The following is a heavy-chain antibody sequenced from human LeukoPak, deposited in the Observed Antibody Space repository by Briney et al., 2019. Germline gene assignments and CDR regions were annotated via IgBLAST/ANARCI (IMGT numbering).Heavy chain of an antibody. Sequence: PGGSLRLSCAASGFTFSSYSMNWVRQAPGKGLEWVSSISSSSSYIYYADSVKGRFTISRDNAKNSLYLQMNSLRAEDTAVYYCARSAYYDSSGLPLDYWGQGTLVTVSS. CDR1: GFTFSSYS. CDR2: ISSSSSYI. D-gene: IGHD3-22*01. J-gene: IGHJ4*02. V-gene: IGHV3-21*01. CDR3: ARSAYYDSSGLPLDY.